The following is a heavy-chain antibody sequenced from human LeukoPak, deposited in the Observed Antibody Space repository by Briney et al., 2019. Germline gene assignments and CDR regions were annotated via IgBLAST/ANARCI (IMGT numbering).Heavy chain of an antibody. CDR3: ARDWDESSGYFYPDAFDI. Sequence: GGSLRLSCAASGFTFSDYYMSWIRQAPGKGLEWVSYISSSSSYTNYADSVKGRFTISRDNAKNSLYLQMNSLRAEDTAVYHCARDWDESSGYFYPDAFDIWGQGTMVTVSS. D-gene: IGHD3-22*01. V-gene: IGHV3-11*05. J-gene: IGHJ3*02. CDR1: GFTFSDYY. CDR2: ISSSSSYT.